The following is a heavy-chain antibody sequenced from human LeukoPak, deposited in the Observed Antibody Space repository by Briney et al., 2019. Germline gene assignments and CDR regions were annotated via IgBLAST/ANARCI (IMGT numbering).Heavy chain of an antibody. J-gene: IGHJ4*02. Sequence: RGSLRLSCAASGFTFSSYAMSWVRQAPGKGLEWVSAISGSGGSTYYADSVKGRFTISRDNSKNTLYLQMNSLRAGDTAVYYCAKDLGYGGSYSDYWGQGTLVTVSS. CDR1: GFTFSSYA. CDR3: AKDLGYGGSYSDY. V-gene: IGHV3-23*01. CDR2: ISGSGGST. D-gene: IGHD1-26*01.